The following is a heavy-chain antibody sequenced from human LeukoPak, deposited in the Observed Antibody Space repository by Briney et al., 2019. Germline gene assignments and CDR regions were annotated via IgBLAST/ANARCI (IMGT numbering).Heavy chain of an antibody. J-gene: IGHJ3*02. CDR2: INPNSGGT. V-gene: IGHV1-2*02. CDR3: ARDRRTSGYYYVAGAFDI. D-gene: IGHD3-22*01. Sequence: GASVKVSCKASGYTFTGYYMHWVRQAPGQGLEWMGWINPNSGGTNYAQKFQGRVTMTWDTSISTAYMEVSRLRSDDTAVYYCARDRRTSGYYYVAGAFDIWGRGTVVTVSS. CDR1: GYTFTGYY.